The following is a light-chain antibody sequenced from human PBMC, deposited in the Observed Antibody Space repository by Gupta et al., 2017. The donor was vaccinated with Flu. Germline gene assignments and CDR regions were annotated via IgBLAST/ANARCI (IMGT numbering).Light chain of an antibody. CDR1: QSVSSY. Sequence: MVLPQSPATLSLSPGERATLSCRASQSVSSYLAWYQQKPGQAPRLLIYDASNRATGIPARFSGSGCGTDFTLIISSREPEDFSVYYCQQHSNRPFCTFGHGTKVDIK. CDR3: QQHSNRPFCT. V-gene: IGKV3-11*01. CDR2: DAS. J-gene: IGKJ3*01.